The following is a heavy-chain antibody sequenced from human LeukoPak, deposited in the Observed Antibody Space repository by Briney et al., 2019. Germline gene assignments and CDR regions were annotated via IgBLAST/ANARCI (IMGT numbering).Heavy chain of an antibody. CDR2: FRSSRGTI. CDR1: GFSISTYE. J-gene: IGHJ3*02. Sequence: GGSLRLSCAASGFSISTYEMNWVRQAPGKGLEWVSYFRSSRGTIYYADSVRGRFPVSGDSAKNSLYLQMNSLRADDTAVYYCARGTLLNAFDIWGQGTMVTVSS. CDR3: ARGTLLNAFDI. D-gene: IGHD1-26*01. V-gene: IGHV3-48*03.